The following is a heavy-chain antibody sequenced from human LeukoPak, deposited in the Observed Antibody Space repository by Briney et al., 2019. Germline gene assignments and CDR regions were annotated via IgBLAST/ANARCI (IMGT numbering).Heavy chain of an antibody. CDR2: ISTYDDNI. D-gene: IGHD3-9*01. J-gene: IGHJ4*02. CDR3: ARETYSNILTGTDY. Sequence: ASVKVSCKASGYTFTSYGISWVRQAPGQGLEWLGWISTYDDNIKYAQSLQGRLTLTIDTSTSTAYIELRSLTSDDTAVYYCARETYSNILTGTDYWGPGTLVTVSS. CDR1: GYTFTSYG. V-gene: IGHV1-18*01.